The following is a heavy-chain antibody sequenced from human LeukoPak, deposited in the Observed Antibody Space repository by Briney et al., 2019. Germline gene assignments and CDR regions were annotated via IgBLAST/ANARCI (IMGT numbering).Heavy chain of an antibody. D-gene: IGHD3-22*01. Sequence: PGGSLRLSCAASGFTFSNYWMHWVRQAPGKGLVWVSRINSDGSGTIYADSVQGRFTISRDNAKNTLYLQMNSLRAEDTAVYYCACDRDYYDSSGYYNYWGQGTLVTVSS. CDR1: GFTFSNYW. CDR2: INSDGSGT. V-gene: IGHV3-74*01. CDR3: ACDRDYYDSSGYYNY. J-gene: IGHJ4*02.